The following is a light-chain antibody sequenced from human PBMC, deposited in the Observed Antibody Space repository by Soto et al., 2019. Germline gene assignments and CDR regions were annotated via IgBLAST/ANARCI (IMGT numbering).Light chain of an antibody. Sequence: IVLTQSPGTLSLSPGERATLSCRASHSVTGDYVAWYQQKPGQAPRLLICGASRRATGIADRFSGSGSGTDFALTISRLESEDSAVYYCQQYRTSPTWTFGQGTKVEIK. V-gene: IGKV3-20*01. CDR2: GAS. CDR3: QQYRTSPTWT. CDR1: HSVTGDY. J-gene: IGKJ1*01.